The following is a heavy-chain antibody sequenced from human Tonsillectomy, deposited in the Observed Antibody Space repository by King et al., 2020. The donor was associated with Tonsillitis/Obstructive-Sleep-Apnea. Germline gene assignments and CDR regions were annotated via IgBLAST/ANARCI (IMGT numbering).Heavy chain of an antibody. Sequence: VQLKQWGAGLLKPSETLSLTCAVYGGSFSGYYWSWIRQPPGKGLEWIGEINHSGSTNYNPSLKSRVTISVDTSKNQFSLKLSSVTAADTAVYYCASPEGYCGGDCYFGYWGQGTLVTVSS. CDR2: INHSGST. J-gene: IGHJ4*02. D-gene: IGHD2-21*01. CDR1: GGSFSGYY. CDR3: ASPEGYCGGDCYFGY. V-gene: IGHV4-34*01.